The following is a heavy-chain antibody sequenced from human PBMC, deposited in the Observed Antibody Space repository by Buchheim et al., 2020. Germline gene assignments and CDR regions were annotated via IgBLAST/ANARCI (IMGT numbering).Heavy chain of an antibody. CDR3: ARAAIAATEDY. CDR2: INAGNGET. Sequence: QVQLVQSGAEVKKPGASVKVSCKASGFTFTEYAIHWVRQASGQRLEWMGRINAGNGETRYLQKFQDRVTITRDTSASTSYMELSSLISEDTALYYCARAAIAATEDYWGQGTL. CDR1: GFTFTEYA. D-gene: IGHD6-13*01. V-gene: IGHV1-3*01. J-gene: IGHJ4*02.